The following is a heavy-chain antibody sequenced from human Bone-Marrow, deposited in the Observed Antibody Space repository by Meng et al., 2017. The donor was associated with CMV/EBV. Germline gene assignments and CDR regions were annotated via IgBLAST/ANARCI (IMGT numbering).Heavy chain of an antibody. CDR1: GGSFSGYY. CDR2: INHSGST. D-gene: IGHD4-23*01. J-gene: IGHJ4*02. V-gene: IGHV4-34*01. Sequence: LTCAVYGGSFSGYYWSWIRQPPGKGLEWIGEINHSGSTNYNPSLKSRVTISVDTSKNQFSLKLSSVTAADTAVYYCARTSRTVVTPWGQGTLVTVSS. CDR3: ARTSRTVVTP.